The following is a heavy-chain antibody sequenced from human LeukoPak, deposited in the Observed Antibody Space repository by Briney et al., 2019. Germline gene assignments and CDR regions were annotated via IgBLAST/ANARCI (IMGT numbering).Heavy chain of an antibody. D-gene: IGHD1-1*01. Sequence: GASVKVSCQASGYTFSTYGITWVRQAPGQGLEWMGWTRADDGNAKYAQKLQARVTMTIDTATSTAYMELRSLRSDDTAVYYCARKSRTTGDYWGQGTLVTVSS. V-gene: IGHV1-18*01. CDR1: GYTFSTYG. CDR2: TRADDGNA. J-gene: IGHJ4*02. CDR3: ARKSRTTGDY.